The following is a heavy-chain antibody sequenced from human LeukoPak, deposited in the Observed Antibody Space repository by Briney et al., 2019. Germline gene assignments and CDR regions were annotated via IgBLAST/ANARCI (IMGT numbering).Heavy chain of an antibody. D-gene: IGHD6-13*01. CDR2: IYYSGST. Sequence: SETLSLTCTVSGGSISSSGYYWGWIRQPPGKGLEWIGSIYYSGSTYYNPSLKSRVTISVDTSKNQFSLKLSSVTAADTAVYYCARYGSSWYRFDYWGQGTLVTVSS. V-gene: IGHV4-39*01. J-gene: IGHJ4*02. CDR3: ARYGSSWYRFDY. CDR1: GGSISSSGYY.